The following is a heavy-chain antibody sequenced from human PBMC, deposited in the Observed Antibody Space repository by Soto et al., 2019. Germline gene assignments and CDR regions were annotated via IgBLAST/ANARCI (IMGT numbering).Heavy chain of an antibody. CDR1: GDSVSSNSSA. CDR2: TYYRSKWYN. D-gene: IGHD5-12*01. J-gene: IGHJ6*02. Sequence: PSQTLSITFAISGDSVSSNSSAWNWIRQSPSRGLEWLGRTYYRSKWYNDYAVSVKSRITINPDTSKNQFSLQLNSVTPEDTAVYYCARDYSGYDYYYYYYGMDVWGQGTTVTVSS. CDR3: ARDYSGYDYYYYYYGMDV. V-gene: IGHV6-1*01.